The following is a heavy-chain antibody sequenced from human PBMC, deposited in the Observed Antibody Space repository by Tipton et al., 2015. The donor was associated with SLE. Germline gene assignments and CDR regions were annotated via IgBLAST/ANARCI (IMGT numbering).Heavy chain of an antibody. CDR2: IYYSGST. J-gene: IGHJ4*02. D-gene: IGHD2-15*01. CDR1: GGSISSSSYY. V-gene: IGHV4-39*07. CDR3: ARDPLYCSGGSCYED. Sequence: LRLSCTVSGGSISSSSYYWGWIRQPPGKGLEWIGSIYYSGSTYYNPSLKSRVTISVDTSKNQFSLKLSPVTAADTAVYYCARDPLYCSGGSCYEDWGQGTLVTVSS.